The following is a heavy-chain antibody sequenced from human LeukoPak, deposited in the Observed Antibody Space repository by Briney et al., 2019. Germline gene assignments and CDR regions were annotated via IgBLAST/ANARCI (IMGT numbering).Heavy chain of an antibody. CDR3: ARRALRYCGSTSCPAQYYGVDV. Sequence: GRSLRLSCAASGFTFSSYGMHWVRQAPGKGLEWVAVISYDGSNKYYADSVKGRFTISRDNSKNTLYLQTNSLRAEDTAVYYCARRALRYCGSTSCPAQYYGVDVWGKGTTVTVSS. J-gene: IGHJ6*04. D-gene: IGHD2-2*01. CDR1: GFTFSSYG. CDR2: ISYDGSNK. V-gene: IGHV3-30*03.